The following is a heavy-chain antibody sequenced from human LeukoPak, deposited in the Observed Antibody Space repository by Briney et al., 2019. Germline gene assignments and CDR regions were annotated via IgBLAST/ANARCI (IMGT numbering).Heavy chain of an antibody. D-gene: IGHD1-26*01. J-gene: IGHJ4*02. CDR1: GGSFSGYY. Sequence: SETLSLTCAVYGGSFSGYYWSWIRQPPGKGLEWIGEINHSGSTNYNPSLKSRVTISVDTSKNQFSLKLSSVTAADTAVYYCARDWDPLSFDYWGQGTLVTVSS. V-gene: IGHV4-34*01. CDR2: INHSGST. CDR3: ARDWDPLSFDY.